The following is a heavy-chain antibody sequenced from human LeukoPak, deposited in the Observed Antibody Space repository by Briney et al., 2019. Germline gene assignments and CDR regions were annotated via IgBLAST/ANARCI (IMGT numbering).Heavy chain of an antibody. CDR2: INHSGST. D-gene: IGHD6-19*01. CDR3: TRGRGSGWYGGDY. J-gene: IGHJ4*02. CDR1: GGSFSGYY. Sequence: PSETLSLTCAVYGGSFSGYYWSWIRQPPGKGLEWIGEINHSGSTNYNPSLKSRVTISVDTSKNQFSLKLSSVTAADTAVYYCTRGRGSGWYGGDYWGQGTLVTVSS. V-gene: IGHV4-34*01.